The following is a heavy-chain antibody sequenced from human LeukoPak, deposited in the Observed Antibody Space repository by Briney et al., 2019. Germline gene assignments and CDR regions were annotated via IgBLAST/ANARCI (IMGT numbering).Heavy chain of an antibody. J-gene: IGHJ4*02. D-gene: IGHD4-17*01. CDR3: ARTVTTARFFDY. V-gene: IGHV4-4*09. CDR1: GGSISSYY. CDR2: NYTSGST. Sequence: SETLSLTCTVSGGSISSYYWSWIRQPPGKGLEWIGYNYTSGSTNYNPSLKSRVTISVDTSKNQFSLKLSSVTAADTAVYYCARTVTTARFFDYWGQGTLVTVSS.